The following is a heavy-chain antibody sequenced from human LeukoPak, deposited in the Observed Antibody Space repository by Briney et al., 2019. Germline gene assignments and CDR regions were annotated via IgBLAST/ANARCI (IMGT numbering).Heavy chain of an antibody. Sequence: PSGTLSLTCAVSGGSISSSNWWSWVRQPPGKGLECLGEIYHSGRSNYNPSLKSRVTISVDTSKDQFSLKLSSVTAADTAVYYCARGRDYYGSGSYYNVPLDYWGQGTLVTVSS. CDR2: IYHSGRS. J-gene: IGHJ4*02. D-gene: IGHD3-10*01. V-gene: IGHV4-4*02. CDR1: GGSISSSNW. CDR3: ARGRDYYGSGSYYNVPLDY.